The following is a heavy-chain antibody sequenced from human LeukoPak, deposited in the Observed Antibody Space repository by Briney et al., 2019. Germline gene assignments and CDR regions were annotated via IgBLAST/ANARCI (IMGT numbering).Heavy chain of an antibody. CDR1: GYSFTNYW. CDR3: ARRYSSSSIDY. V-gene: IGHV5-51*01. CDR2: IYPGDSDT. D-gene: IGHD6-6*01. Sequence: GESLKISCKGSGYSFTNYWIGWVRQMPGKGLEWMGIIYPGDSDTRYSPSFQGQVIISADKSISTTYLQWSSLKASDTAMYYYARRYSSSSIDYWGLGTLVTVSS. J-gene: IGHJ4*02.